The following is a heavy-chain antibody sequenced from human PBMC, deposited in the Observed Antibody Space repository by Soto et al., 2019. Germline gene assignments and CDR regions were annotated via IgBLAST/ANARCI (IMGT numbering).Heavy chain of an antibody. V-gene: IGHV1-2*04. Sequence: ASVKVSCKASGYTFTGYYMHWVRQAPGQGLEWMGWINPNSGGTNYAQKFQGWVTMTRDTSISTAYMELSRLRSDDTAVYYCARGAVETPTYYYYGMDVWGQGTTVTVS. CDR1: GYTFTGYY. D-gene: IGHD2-15*01. CDR2: INPNSGGT. J-gene: IGHJ6*02. CDR3: ARGAVETPTYYYYGMDV.